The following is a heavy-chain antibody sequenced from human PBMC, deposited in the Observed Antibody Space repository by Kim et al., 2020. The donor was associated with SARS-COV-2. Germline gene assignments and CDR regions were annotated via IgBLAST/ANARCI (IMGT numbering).Heavy chain of an antibody. Sequence: SETLSLTCAVYGGSFSGYYWSWIRQPPGKGLEWIGEINHSGSTNYNPSLKSRVTISVDTSKNQFSLKLSSVTAADTAVYYCARGGGFTIFGVVYYFDYWGQGTLVTVSS. D-gene: IGHD3-3*01. J-gene: IGHJ4*02. CDR3: ARGGGFTIFGVVYYFDY. V-gene: IGHV4-34*01. CDR2: INHSGST. CDR1: GGSFSGYY.